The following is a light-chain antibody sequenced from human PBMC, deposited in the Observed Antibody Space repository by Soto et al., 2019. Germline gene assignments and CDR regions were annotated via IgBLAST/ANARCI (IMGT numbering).Light chain of an antibody. Sequence: QSALTQPASVSGSPGQSITISCTGTSSDVGGYNYVSWFQHRPGKVPKLMIYEVTNRPSGVPNRFSASKSGNTASLTISGLQAEDEAYYFCSSYTDNGSLYVFGTETKLTVL. V-gene: IGLV2-14*01. J-gene: IGLJ1*01. CDR1: SSDVGGYNY. CDR2: EVT. CDR3: SSYTDNGSLYV.